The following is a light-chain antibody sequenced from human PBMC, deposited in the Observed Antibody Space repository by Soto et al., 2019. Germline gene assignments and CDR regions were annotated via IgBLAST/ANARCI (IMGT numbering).Light chain of an antibody. J-gene: IGLJ2*01. Sequence: SYELTQPTSVSVSPGQTASITCSGDKLGDKYACWYQQKPGQSPVLVIYQDSKRPSGIPERFSGSNSGNTATLTISGTQAMDEADYYCQAWDSSTGVFGGGTKVTVL. V-gene: IGLV3-1*01. CDR1: KLGDKY. CDR3: QAWDSSTGV. CDR2: QDS.